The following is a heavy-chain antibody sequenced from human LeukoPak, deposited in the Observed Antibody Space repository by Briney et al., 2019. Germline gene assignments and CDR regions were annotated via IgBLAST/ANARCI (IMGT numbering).Heavy chain of an antibody. CDR1: GFTFNRCW. J-gene: IGHJ1*01. CDR3: TSWGDTTAEYFQR. CDR2: INPDGRDT. D-gene: IGHD2-21*02. V-gene: IGHV3-7*01. Sequence: GGSLRPSCVVSGFTFNRCWMNWVRQAPGKGLEWVAHINPDGRDTYYVDFVKGRFTISRDNAENSMYLQMNSLRVEDTAVYYCTSWGDTTAEYFQRWGQGTLVTVSS.